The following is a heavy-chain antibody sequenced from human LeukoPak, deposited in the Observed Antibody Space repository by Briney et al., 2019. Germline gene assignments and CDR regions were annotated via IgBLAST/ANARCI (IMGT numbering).Heavy chain of an antibody. CDR3: ARRSGGYFAFDI. CDR2: IYPGDSAI. J-gene: IGHJ3*02. CDR1: GYSFTNYW. V-gene: IGHV5-51*01. D-gene: IGHD1-26*01. Sequence: GESLKISCKGSGYSFTNYWIGWVRQMPGKGLEWIGIIYPGDSAIKYSPSFQGQVTISVDRSISTAYLQWSSLKASDTAMYYCARRSGGYFAFDIWGQGTMVTVSS.